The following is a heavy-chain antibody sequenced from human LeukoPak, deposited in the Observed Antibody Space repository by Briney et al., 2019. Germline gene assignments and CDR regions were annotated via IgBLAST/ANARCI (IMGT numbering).Heavy chain of an antibody. D-gene: IGHD3-22*01. CDR2: IYHSGST. V-gene: IGHV4-4*02. CDR1: GGPITNDNW. Sequence: SPSETLSLTCVVSGGPITNDNWWNWVRQPPGKGLEWIGSIYHSGSTYHNPSLKSRVTISVDTSKNQFSLKLSSVTAADTAVYYCARDPSPGGMYYYDSSGYYYGRNNWFDPWGQEPWSPSPQ. J-gene: IGHJ5*02. CDR3: ARDPSPGGMYYYDSSGYYYGRNNWFDP.